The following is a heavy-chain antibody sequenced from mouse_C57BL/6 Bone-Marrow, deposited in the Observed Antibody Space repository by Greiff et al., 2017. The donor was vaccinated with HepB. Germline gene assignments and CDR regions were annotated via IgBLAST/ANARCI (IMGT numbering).Heavy chain of an antibody. V-gene: IGHV14-4*01. J-gene: IGHJ2*01. CDR2: IDPENGDT. CDR3: TTGIRGY. Sequence: EVKLQQSGAELVRPGASVKLSCTASGFNIKDDYMHWVKQRPEQGLEWIGWIDPENGDTEYASKFQGKANITAHTSTNTAYLQLSSLTSEDTAVYYCTTGIRGYWGQGTTLTVSS. CDR1: GFNIKDDY.